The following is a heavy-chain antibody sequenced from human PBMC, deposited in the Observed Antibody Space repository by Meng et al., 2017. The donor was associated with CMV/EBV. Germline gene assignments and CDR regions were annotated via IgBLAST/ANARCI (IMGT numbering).Heavy chain of an antibody. CDR2: ISSSSSYI. CDR1: GFTFSSYS. V-gene: IGHV3-21*01. J-gene: IGHJ6*02. D-gene: IGHD3-16*01. CDR3: VSFHRGEIYYGMDV. Sequence: GGSLRLSCAASGFTFSSYSMNWVRQAPGKGLEWVSSISSSSSYIYYANSVKGRFTISRDSAKNSLYLQMNSLRAEDTAVYYCVSFHRGEIYYGMDVWGQGTTVTVSS.